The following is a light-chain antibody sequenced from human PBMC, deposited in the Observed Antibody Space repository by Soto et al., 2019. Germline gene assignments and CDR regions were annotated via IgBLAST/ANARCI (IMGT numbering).Light chain of an antibody. CDR3: QQYGNSPWT. CDR1: QSVSSNY. J-gene: IGKJ1*01. V-gene: IGKV3-20*01. Sequence: EIVLTQSPGTLSLSPGERATLSCRASQSVSSNYLAWYQQQPGQAPRLLIYGASSRATGIPDKFSGSGSGTDFTLTISGLEPEDFAEYYCQQYGNSPWTFGQGTKVDI. CDR2: GAS.